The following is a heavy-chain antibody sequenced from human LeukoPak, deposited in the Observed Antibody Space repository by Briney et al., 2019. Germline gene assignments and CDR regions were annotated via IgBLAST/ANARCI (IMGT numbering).Heavy chain of an antibody. CDR3: ARDYDYVWGSYRYRGAFDI. CDR1: GFTFRSYS. D-gene: IGHD3-16*02. V-gene: IGHV3-21*01. J-gene: IGHJ3*02. CDR2: ISSSSSYI. Sequence: GGPLRLPCAPSGFTFRSYSMNWLRHAPGKALEWVSSISSSSSYIYYADSVKGRFTISRDNAKNSLYLQMNSLRAEDTAVYYCARDYDYVWGSYRYRGAFDIWGQGTMVTVSS.